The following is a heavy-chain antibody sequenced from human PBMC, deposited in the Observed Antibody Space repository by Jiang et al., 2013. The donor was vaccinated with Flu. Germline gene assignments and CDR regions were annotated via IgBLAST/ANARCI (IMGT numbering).Heavy chain of an antibody. CDR3: VTDEGFFEF. J-gene: IGHJ4*02. Sequence: VQLLESGGGLVKPGESLRLSCAASGFTFSNAWMSWVRQAPGKGLEWVGRIKSNTGGGTTDFGAPVKGRFTISRDDSKNSLYLQLSSLRTEDTAVYYCVTDEGFFEFWGQGTLVTVSS. CDR1: GFTFSNAW. V-gene: IGHV3-15*01. CDR2: IKSNTGGGTT.